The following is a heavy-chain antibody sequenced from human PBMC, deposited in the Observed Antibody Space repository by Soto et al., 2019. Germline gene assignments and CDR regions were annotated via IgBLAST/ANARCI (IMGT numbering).Heavy chain of an antibody. D-gene: IGHD1-1*01. CDR3: VRDLTMARPTTLIDS. J-gene: IGHJ5*01. CDR1: GGKLRNYW. Sequence: GRSRRLSCSGSGGKLRNYWEHLVRQLPGKRLVWVSRINSEGSSVIYADSVKGPFTVSRDNAKNTLYLQMNNLRAEDTAVYYCVRDLTMARPTTLIDSWGPGVLVTVSS. CDR2: INSEGSSV. V-gene: IGHV3-74*01.